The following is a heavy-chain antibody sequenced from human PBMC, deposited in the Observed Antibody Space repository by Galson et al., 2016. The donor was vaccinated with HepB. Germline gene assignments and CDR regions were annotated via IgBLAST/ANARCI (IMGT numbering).Heavy chain of an antibody. J-gene: IGHJ4*02. CDR2: IYPGDSDT. D-gene: IGHD6-13*01. CDR3: ARVPAAAWALDH. V-gene: IGHV5-51*01. Sequence: QSGAEVKKSGESLKISCKGSGYNFTTYWIGWVRQTPGKGLEWMGIIYPGDSDTRYNPSFQGQVTISADKSISTAYLQWSSLKASDTAMYYCARVPAAAWALDHWGQGTLVTVSS. CDR1: GYNFTTYW.